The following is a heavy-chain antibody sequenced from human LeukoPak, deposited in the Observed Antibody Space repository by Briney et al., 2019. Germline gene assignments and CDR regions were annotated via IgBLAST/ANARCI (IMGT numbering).Heavy chain of an antibody. D-gene: IGHD2-2*03. CDR3: ARGLARFHGSASDY. CDR2: IYYSGSA. Sequence: SETLSLTCTVSGASISTGDHYWSWIRQPPGKGLEWIGYIYYSGSAYYNPSLKSRVTISVDTSKNQFSLKLSSVTAADTAVYYCARGLARFHGSASDYWGQGALVTVSS. CDR1: GASISTGDHY. V-gene: IGHV4-30-4*01. J-gene: IGHJ4*02.